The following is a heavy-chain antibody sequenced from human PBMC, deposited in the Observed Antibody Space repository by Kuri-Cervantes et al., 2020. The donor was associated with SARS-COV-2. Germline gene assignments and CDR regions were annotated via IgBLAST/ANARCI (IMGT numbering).Heavy chain of an antibody. Sequence: ASVKVSCKASGGTFSSYAISRVRQAPGQGLEWIGRIIPIFGIANYAQKFQGRVTITADKSTSTAYMELSSLRSEDTAVYYCARQLETTMLYYFDYWGQGTLVTVSS. CDR2: IIPIFGIA. CDR1: GGTFSSYA. D-gene: IGHD3-10*02. J-gene: IGHJ4*02. V-gene: IGHV1-69*04. CDR3: ARQLETTMLYYFDY.